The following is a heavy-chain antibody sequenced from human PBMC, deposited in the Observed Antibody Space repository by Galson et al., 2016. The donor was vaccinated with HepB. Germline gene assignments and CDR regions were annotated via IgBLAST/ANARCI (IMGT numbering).Heavy chain of an antibody. CDR1: GFTFSSYA. D-gene: IGHD5-24*01. V-gene: IGHV3-23*01. CDR2: ISGRDGTT. J-gene: IGHJ3*01. CDR3: ARVRGRPDIGRDAFAV. Sequence: SLRLSCAASGFTFSSYAMSWFRQAPGKGLEWVSAISGRDGTTQYADSVKGRFIISRDNSENSLYLQMNSLRAEDTAVYYCARVRGRPDIGRDAFAVWGQGTMVTVSS.